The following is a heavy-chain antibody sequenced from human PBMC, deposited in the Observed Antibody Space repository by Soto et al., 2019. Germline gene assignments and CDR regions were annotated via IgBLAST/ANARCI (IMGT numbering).Heavy chain of an antibody. CDR1: GYSFTTYG. CDR3: AREGPAPYYCYCMDV. CDR2: ISGYNGNT. Sequence: QVQLVQSRGEVKKPGASVKVSCKTSGYSFTTYGISWVRQDPGQGLEWMGWISGYNGNTNYAQNLQGRVTMNIDTSTSTAYMELRSLSYDDTAVYDWAREGPAPYYCYCMDVWGQGSTVTVSS. J-gene: IGHJ6*02. V-gene: IGHV1-18*01.